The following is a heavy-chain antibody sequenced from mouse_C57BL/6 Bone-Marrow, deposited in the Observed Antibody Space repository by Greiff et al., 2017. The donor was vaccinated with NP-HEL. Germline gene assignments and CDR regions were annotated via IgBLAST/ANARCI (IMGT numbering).Heavy chain of an antibody. V-gene: IGHV5-16*01. CDR3: ARDEGGWLLT. CDR1: GFTFSDYY. CDR2: INYDGSST. D-gene: IGHD2-3*01. Sequence: EVKLVESEGGLVQPGSSMKLSCTASGFTFSDYYMAWVRQVPEKGLEWVAYINYDGSSTYYLDSLKSRFIISRDNAKNILYLQMSSLKSEDTAKYYCARDEGGWLLTWGQGKTLTVSA. J-gene: IGHJ2*01.